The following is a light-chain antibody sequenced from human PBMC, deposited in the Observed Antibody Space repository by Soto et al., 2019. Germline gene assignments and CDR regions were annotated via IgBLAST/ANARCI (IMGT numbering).Light chain of an antibody. CDR1: SSDVGGHNY. CDR2: DVT. V-gene: IGLV2-14*01. CDR3: SSFTSSIL. J-gene: IGLJ2*01. Sequence: QSALTQPASVSGSPGQSITISCTGTSSDVGGHNYVSWYQQHPGKAPKLMIYDVTSRPSGVSNRFSGSKSGNTASLTISGLQAEDEADYYCSSFTSSILFGGGTKVTVL.